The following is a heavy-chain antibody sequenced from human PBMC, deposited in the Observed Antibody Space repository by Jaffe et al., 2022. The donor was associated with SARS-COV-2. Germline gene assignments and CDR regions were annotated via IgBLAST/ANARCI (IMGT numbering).Heavy chain of an antibody. Sequence: EVQLVQSGAEVKKPGESLKISCKGSGYKFSTYWIGWVRQMPGKGLEWLGIIYPGDSDTRYSPSFQGQVIISADKSISTAYLQWSSLKASDTAMYYCVRVYSGVVRGDVVDFWGQGTLVTVSS. CDR3: VRVYSGVVRGDVVDF. CDR1: GYKFSTYW. V-gene: IGHV5-51*01. CDR2: IYPGDSDT. J-gene: IGHJ4*02. D-gene: IGHD5-12*01.